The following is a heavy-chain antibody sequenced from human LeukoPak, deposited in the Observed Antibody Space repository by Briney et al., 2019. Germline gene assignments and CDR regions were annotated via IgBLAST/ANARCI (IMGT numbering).Heavy chain of an antibody. D-gene: IGHD2-15*01. CDR3: AARTIVVDDY. CDR2: ISGSGGST. CDR1: GFTFSSYA. Sequence: PGGSLRLSCAASGFTFSSYAMSWVRQAPGKGPEWVSAISGSGGSTYYADSVKGRFTISRDNSKNTLYLQMNSLRAEDTAVYYCAARTIVVDDYWGQGTLVTVSS. J-gene: IGHJ4*02. V-gene: IGHV3-23*01.